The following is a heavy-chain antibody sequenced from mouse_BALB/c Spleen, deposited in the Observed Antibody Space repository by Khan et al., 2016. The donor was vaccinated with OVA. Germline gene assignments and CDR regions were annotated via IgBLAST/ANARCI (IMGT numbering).Heavy chain of an antibody. CDR3: VRDWAYHRNDGWFAY. J-gene: IGHJ3*01. V-gene: IGHV1-4*01. Sequence: QVQLQQSGAELARPGASVKMSCKASGYTFTSYTIHWIKRRPGQGLEWIGFINPSNGYTNYNQKFKDKATLTADKSSTTVYMQLSSLTSDDSAVYNCVRDWAYHRNDGWFAYWGQGTLVTVSA. CDR1: GYTFTSYT. D-gene: IGHD2-14*01. CDR2: INPSNGYT.